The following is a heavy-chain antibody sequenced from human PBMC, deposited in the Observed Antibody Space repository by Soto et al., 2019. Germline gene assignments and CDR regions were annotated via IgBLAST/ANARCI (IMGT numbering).Heavy chain of an antibody. J-gene: IGHJ6*03. CDR2: IYYSGST. CDR3: ARHHLLEHHYYYMDV. Sequence: SETLSLTCTVSGGSISSYYWSWIRQPPGKGLEWIGYIYYSGSTNYNPSLKSRVTISVDTSKNQFSLKLSSVTAADTAVYYCARHHLLEHHYYYMDVWGKGTTVTVSS. CDR1: GGSISSYY. D-gene: IGHD2-15*01. V-gene: IGHV4-59*08.